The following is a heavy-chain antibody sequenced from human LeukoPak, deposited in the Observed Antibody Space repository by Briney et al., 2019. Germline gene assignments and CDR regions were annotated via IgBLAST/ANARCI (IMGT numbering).Heavy chain of an antibody. CDR2: MQSTGSS. V-gene: IGHV4-59*01. CDR3: ARDKRHSYGRYFDP. D-gene: IGHD5-18*01. J-gene: IGHJ4*02. CDR1: GDSLSTYH. Sequence: SETLSLTCSVSGDSLSTYHWNWIRKPPGKGLEWIGYMQSTGSSNYNPSLKSRVNIFIDTSKNQFVLNLRSVTAADTAVYYCARDKRHSYGRYFDPWGQGMLVTVSS.